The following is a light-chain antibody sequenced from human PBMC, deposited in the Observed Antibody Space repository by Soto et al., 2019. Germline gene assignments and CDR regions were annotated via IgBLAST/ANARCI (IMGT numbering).Light chain of an antibody. Sequence: EIVLTHSPATLSLSPWEGATLSCRASQSVSNYLAWYQQKPGQAPRLLIYGASNRATGIPARFSGSGSGTDFTLTISSLEPEDFAVYYCQQRSNWPPITFGQGTRLEIK. CDR2: GAS. CDR3: QQRSNWPPIT. V-gene: IGKV3-11*01. J-gene: IGKJ5*01. CDR1: QSVSNY.